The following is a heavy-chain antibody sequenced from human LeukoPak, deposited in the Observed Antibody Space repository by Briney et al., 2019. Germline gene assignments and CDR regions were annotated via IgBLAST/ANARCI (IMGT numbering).Heavy chain of an antibody. CDR2: ISGSGGST. V-gene: IGHV3-23*01. D-gene: IGHD1-1*01. J-gene: IGHJ4*02. CDR3: AKGARVHDY. Sequence: PGGSLRLSCAASGFTFSSYAMSWDRQAPGKGLEWVSGISGSGGSTSYADSVKGRFTISRDNSKNTLYLQMNSLRAEDTAVHFCAKGARVHDYWGQGTLVTVSS. CDR1: GFTFSSYA.